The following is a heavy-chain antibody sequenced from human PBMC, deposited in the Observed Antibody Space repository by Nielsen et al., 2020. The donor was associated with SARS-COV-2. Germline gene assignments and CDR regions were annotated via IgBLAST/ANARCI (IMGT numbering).Heavy chain of an antibody. D-gene: IGHD3-3*01. CDR3: ARGRPIHNITIFGVGLDY. J-gene: IGHJ4*02. Sequence: SETLSLTCTVSGGSISSGGYYWSWIRQHPGKGLEWIGYIYYSGSTYYNPSLKSRVTISVDTSKNQFSLKLSSVTAADTAVYYCARGRPIHNITIFGVGLDYWGQGTLVTVSS. V-gene: IGHV4-31*03. CDR1: GGSISSGGYY. CDR2: IYYSGST.